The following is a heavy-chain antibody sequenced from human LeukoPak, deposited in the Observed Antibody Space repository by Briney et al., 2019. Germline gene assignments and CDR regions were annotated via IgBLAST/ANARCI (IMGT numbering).Heavy chain of an antibody. D-gene: IGHD4-11*01. J-gene: IGHJ4*02. CDR2: IIPIFGTA. Sequence: GASVKVSCKASGYTFTSYGISWVRQAPGQGLEWMGGIIPIFGTANYAQKFQGRVTITADESTSTAYMELSSLRSEDTAVYYCARERGVTTVTTFDYWGQGTLVTVSS. V-gene: IGHV1-69*13. CDR3: ARERGVTTVTTFDY. CDR1: GYTFTSYG.